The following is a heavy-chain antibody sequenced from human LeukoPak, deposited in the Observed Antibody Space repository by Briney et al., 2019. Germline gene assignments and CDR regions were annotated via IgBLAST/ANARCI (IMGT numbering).Heavy chain of an antibody. Sequence: SETLSLTCTVSGGSISNYYWSWIRQPPGKGLEWIGYIYYSGTTNYNPSLKSRVTISVDTSKNQFSLKLSSVTAADTAVYYCARGVDYYENSGTIDYWGQGTLVTVSS. D-gene: IGHD3-22*01. V-gene: IGHV4-59*12. CDR1: GGSISNYY. J-gene: IGHJ4*02. CDR3: ARGVDYYENSGTIDY. CDR2: IYYSGTT.